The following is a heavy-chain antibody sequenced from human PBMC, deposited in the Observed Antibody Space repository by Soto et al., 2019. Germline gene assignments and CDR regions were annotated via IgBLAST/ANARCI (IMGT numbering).Heavy chain of an antibody. V-gene: IGHV1-18*01. CDR3: ARDEGGYDILTGYYKAHHFDQ. CDR1: GYTFGHFY. J-gene: IGHJ4*02. D-gene: IGHD3-9*01. CDR2: ISPHNRNT. Sequence: QVQLVQSGAEVKRPGDSVKVSCQASGYTFGHFYITWVRQAPGQGLEWMGAISPHNRNTNYAEKLRGRVTMTTDTSKTTAYMELRSLRSDDTAVYYCARDEGGYDILTGYYKAHHFDQWGQGALVTVSS.